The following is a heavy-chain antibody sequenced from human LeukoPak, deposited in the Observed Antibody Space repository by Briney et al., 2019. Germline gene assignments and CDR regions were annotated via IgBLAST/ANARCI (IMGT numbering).Heavy chain of an antibody. CDR2: IYSGGST. J-gene: IGHJ4*02. Sequence: GGSLRLSCAAYRFTVSSNYMSWVRQAPGKGLEWVSVIYSGGSTYYADSVKGRFTISRDNSKNTLYLQMNSLKAEDTAVYYCATEFNYYGSGSYCWGQGTLVTVSS. CDR3: ATEFNYYGSGSYC. V-gene: IGHV3-53*05. CDR1: RFTVSSNY. D-gene: IGHD3-10*01.